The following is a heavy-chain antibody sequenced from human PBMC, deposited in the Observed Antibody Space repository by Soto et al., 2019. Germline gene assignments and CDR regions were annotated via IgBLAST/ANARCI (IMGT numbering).Heavy chain of an antibody. Sequence: SETLSLTCTVSGGSISSSSYYWGWIRQPPGKGLEWIGSIYYSGSTYYNPSLKSRVTISVDTSKNQFSLKLSSVTAADTAVYYCARHAARRLDYFDYWGQGTLVTVSS. J-gene: IGHJ4*02. CDR2: IYYSGST. V-gene: IGHV4-39*01. D-gene: IGHD6-13*01. CDR3: ARHAARRLDYFDY. CDR1: GGSISSSSYY.